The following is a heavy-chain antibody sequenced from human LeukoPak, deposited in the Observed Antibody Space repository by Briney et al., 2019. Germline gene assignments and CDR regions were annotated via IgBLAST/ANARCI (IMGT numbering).Heavy chain of an antibody. CDR1: GFTFDDYA. V-gene: IGHV3-23*01. J-gene: IGHJ4*02. D-gene: IGHD1-26*01. CDR2: ISGSGGST. Sequence: GGSLRLSCAASGFTFDDYAMHWVRQAPGKGLEWVSAISGSGGSTYYADSVKGRFTISRDNSKNTLYLQMNSLRAEDTAVYYCAKGGRDGGSGSYPRVNYFDYWGQGTLVTVSS. CDR3: AKGGRDGGSGSYPRVNYFDY.